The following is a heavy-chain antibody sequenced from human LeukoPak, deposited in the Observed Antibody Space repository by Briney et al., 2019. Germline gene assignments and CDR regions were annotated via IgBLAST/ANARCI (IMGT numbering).Heavy chain of an antibody. CDR1: GGTFSSYA. Sequence: SVKVSCKASGGTFSSYAISWVRQAPGQGLEWMGGIIPIFGTANYAQKFQGRVTITRDTSASTAYMELSSLRSEDTAVYYCARDLHGTRSYYYYAMDVWGQGTTVTVSS. CDR2: IIPIFGTA. CDR3: ARDLHGTRSYYYYAMDV. J-gene: IGHJ6*02. V-gene: IGHV1-69*05.